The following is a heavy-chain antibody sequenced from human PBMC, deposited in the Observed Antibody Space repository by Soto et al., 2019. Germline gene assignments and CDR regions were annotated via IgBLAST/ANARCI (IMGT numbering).Heavy chain of an antibody. CDR3: ARDPYSSDRDYYYYYGMDV. CDR1: GYTFTGYY. J-gene: IGHJ6*02. V-gene: IGHV1-2*04. D-gene: IGHD6-19*01. CDR2: INPNSGGT. Sequence: GASVKVSCKASGYTFTGYYMHWVRQAPGQGLEWMGWINPNSGGTNYAQKFQGWVTMTRDTSISTAYMELSRLRSDDTAVYYCARDPYSSDRDYYYYYGMDVWGQGTTVTVSS.